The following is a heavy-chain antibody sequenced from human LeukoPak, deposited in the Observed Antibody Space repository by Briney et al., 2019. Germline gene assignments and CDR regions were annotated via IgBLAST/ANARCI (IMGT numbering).Heavy chain of an antibody. CDR1: GGSFSGYY. V-gene: IGHV4-34*01. Sequence: SETLSLTCAVYGGSFSGYYWSWIRQPPGKGLEWIGEINHSGSTNYNPSLKSRVTISVDTSKNQFSLKLSSVTAADTAVYYCARRKFSDFWSGNYYYYYMDVWGKGTTVTVSS. CDR2: INHSGST. D-gene: IGHD3-3*01. J-gene: IGHJ6*03. CDR3: ARRKFSDFWSGNYYYYYMDV.